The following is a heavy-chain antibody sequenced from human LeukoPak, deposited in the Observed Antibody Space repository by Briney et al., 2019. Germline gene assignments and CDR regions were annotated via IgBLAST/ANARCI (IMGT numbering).Heavy chain of an antibody. Sequence: GGSLRLSCAASEFTFSKYWMHWVRQAPGKGLVWVSRLNSDGTYTSYADSVKGRFTMSRDNARSTLYLQMNSLRAEDTAVYYCARGERGYSYGYGDYWGQGTLVTVSS. CDR3: ARGERGYSYGYGDY. J-gene: IGHJ4*02. D-gene: IGHD5-18*01. CDR1: EFTFSKYW. CDR2: LNSDGTYT. V-gene: IGHV3-74*01.